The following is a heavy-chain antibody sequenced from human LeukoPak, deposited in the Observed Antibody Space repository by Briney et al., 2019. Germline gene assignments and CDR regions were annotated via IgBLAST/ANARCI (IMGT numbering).Heavy chain of an antibody. D-gene: IGHD3-10*01. V-gene: IGHV3-30*02. CDR1: GFTFSSYG. J-gene: IGHJ4*02. CDR2: IRYDGSNK. CDR3: ARELWFGELFRGDLDY. Sequence: PGGSLRLSCAASGFTFSSYGMHWVRQAPGKGLEWVAFIRYDGSNKYYADSVKGRFTISRDNSKNTLYLQMNSLRAEDTAVYYCARELWFGELFRGDLDYWGQGTLVTVSS.